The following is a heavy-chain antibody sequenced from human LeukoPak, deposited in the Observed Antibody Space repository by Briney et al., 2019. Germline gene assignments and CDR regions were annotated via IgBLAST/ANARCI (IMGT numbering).Heavy chain of an antibody. D-gene: IGHD3-3*01. V-gene: IGHV4-38-2*02. J-gene: IGHJ5*02. Sequence: PSETLSLTCTVSGYSISSGYYWGWIRQPPGKGLEWIGSIYHSGSTYYNPSLKSRVTISVDTSKNQFSLKLSSVTAADTAVYYCARVDDFWSDIHTENWFDPWGQGTLVTVSS. CDR2: IYHSGST. CDR3: ARVDDFWSDIHTENWFDP. CDR1: GYSISSGYY.